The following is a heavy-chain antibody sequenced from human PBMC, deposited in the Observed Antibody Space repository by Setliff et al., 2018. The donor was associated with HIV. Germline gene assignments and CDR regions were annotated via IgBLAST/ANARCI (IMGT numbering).Heavy chain of an antibody. V-gene: IGHV4-61*09. D-gene: IGHD2-21*02. CDR3: ASRGIVVVTMSMPDEFFVH. CDR2: IYTSGST. CDR1: GVSIRSDVYY. J-gene: IGHJ1*01. Sequence: SETLSLTCTVSGVSIRSDVYYWSWIRQPAGKGLEWIGHIYTSGSTNYNPSLKSRVTMSVDTSKNQFSLKLSSVTAADTATYYCASRGIVVVTMSMPDEFFVHWGHGTLVTVSS.